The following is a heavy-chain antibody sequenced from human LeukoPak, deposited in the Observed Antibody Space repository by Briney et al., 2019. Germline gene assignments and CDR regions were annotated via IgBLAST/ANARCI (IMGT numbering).Heavy chain of an antibody. CDR3: ARGPFDWLLHMGFDY. D-gene: IGHD3-9*01. Sequence: PGRSLRLSCAASGFTFSSYGMHWVRQAPGKGLEWVAVIWYDGSNKYYADSVKGRFTISRDNSKYTLYLQMNSLRAEDTAVYYCARGPFDWLLHMGFDYWGQGTLVTVSS. J-gene: IGHJ4*02. CDR1: GFTFSSYG. V-gene: IGHV3-33*01. CDR2: IWYDGSNK.